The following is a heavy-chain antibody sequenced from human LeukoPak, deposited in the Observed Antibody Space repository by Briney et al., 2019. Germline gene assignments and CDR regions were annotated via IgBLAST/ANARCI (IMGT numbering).Heavy chain of an antibody. D-gene: IGHD3-10*01. CDR2: IYYSGST. CDR1: GASISSYY. J-gene: IGHJ4*02. V-gene: IGHV4-59*01. CDR3: AKALPHGSGSYYNALDY. Sequence: SETLSLTCTVSGASISSYYWSWIRQPPGKGLEWIGYIYYSGSTNYNPSLKSRVTISVDTSKNQFSLRLSSVTAADTAVYYCAKALPHGSGSYYNALDYWGQGTLVTVSS.